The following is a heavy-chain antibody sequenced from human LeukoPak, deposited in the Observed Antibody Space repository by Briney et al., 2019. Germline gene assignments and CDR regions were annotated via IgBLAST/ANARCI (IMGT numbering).Heavy chain of an antibody. CDR2: ISSCSSYI. CDR3: ARVTTQWLVSTIDY. D-gene: IGHD6-19*01. CDR1: GFTFSSYS. Sequence: GGSLRLSCAASGFTFSSYSMNWVRQAPGKGLEWVSSISSCSSYIYYADSVKGRFTISRDNAKNSLYLQMNSLRAEDTAVYYCARVTTQWLVSTIDYWGQGTLVAVSS. J-gene: IGHJ4*02. V-gene: IGHV3-21*01.